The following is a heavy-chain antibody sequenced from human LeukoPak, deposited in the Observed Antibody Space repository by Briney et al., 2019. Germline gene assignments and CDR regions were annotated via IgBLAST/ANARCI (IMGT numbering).Heavy chain of an antibody. CDR1: GGSFSGYY. Sequence: SETLSLTCAVYGGSFSGYYWSWIRQPSGKGLEWIGEINHSGSTNYNPSLKSRVTISVDTSKNQFSLKLSSVTAADTAVYYCARIRRFGELFDNFDYWGQGTLVTVSS. J-gene: IGHJ4*02. V-gene: IGHV4-34*01. D-gene: IGHD3-10*01. CDR3: ARIRRFGELFDNFDY. CDR2: INHSGST.